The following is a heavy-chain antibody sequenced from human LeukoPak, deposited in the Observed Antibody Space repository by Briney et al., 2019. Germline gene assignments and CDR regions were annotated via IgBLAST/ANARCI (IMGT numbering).Heavy chain of an antibody. J-gene: IGHJ4*02. CDR1: GASMYNSVYY. Sequence: SETLSLTCAVSGASMYNSVYYWAWIRQSPGKGLEWIGSVFYSGTAYYNPSLKSRVSISVDTSKNQFSLRLSSVTAADTAVYYCVMGATTFDYWGQGTLVTVSS. CDR2: VFYSGTA. D-gene: IGHD1-26*01. V-gene: IGHV4-39*07. CDR3: VMGATTFDY.